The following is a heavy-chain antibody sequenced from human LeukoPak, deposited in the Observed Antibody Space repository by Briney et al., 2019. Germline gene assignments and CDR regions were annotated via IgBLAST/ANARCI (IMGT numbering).Heavy chain of an antibody. CDR1: GFTFSSYW. Sequence: GALRLSCAASGFTFSSYWMSWVRQAPGKGLEWVANIKQDGSEKYYVDSVKGRFTISRDNAKNSLYLQMNSLRAEDTAVYYCASSTIFGVVANWFDPWGQGTLVTVSS. CDR2: IKQDGSEK. CDR3: ASSTIFGVVANWFDP. D-gene: IGHD3-3*01. V-gene: IGHV3-7*01. J-gene: IGHJ5*02.